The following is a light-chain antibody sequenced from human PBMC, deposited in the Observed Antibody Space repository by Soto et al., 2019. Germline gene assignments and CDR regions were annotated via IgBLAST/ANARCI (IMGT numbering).Light chain of an antibody. CDR3: AAWDASLDEYV. V-gene: IGLV1-44*01. CDR2: SSI. Sequence: QRVLGQPPPASGTTEAGFTICCSGSGSNIRSRSVNWSQQFPVTAPKLLITSSIYRPSGVPARMSASKSGTKASLSISGLQSEDEADYYCAAWDASLDEYVFGTGTKVTVL. CDR1: GSNIRSRS. J-gene: IGLJ1*01.